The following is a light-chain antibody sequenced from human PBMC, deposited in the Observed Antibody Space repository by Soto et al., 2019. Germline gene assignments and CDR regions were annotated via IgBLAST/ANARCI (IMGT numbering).Light chain of an antibody. Sequence: QSALTQPASVSGSPGQSITISCTGTRDDIGDYNYVSWYQQYPGKAPKLIIFEVSNRPSGVSGRFSGSKSGNTASLTISGLQAEDEADYYCCSFTSSNTHVFGTGTKLTVL. CDR2: EVS. J-gene: IGLJ1*01. CDR3: CSFTSSNTHV. V-gene: IGLV2-14*01. CDR1: RDDIGDYNY.